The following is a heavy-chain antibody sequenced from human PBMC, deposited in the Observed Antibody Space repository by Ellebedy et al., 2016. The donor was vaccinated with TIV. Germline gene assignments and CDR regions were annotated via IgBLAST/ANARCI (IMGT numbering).Heavy chain of an antibody. V-gene: IGHV1-18*04. Sequence: AASVKVSCKASGHTFTSDGFGWGRQAPGQGLEWMGWINTYNGNTNYAKSFQGRVTMTTDTSTNTAYLDRRSLRPDDTAVYYCARGITGPVDLGYWGQGTLVTVSS. CDR3: ARGITGPVDLGY. J-gene: IGHJ4*02. D-gene: IGHD1-1*01. CDR1: GHTFTSDG. CDR2: INTYNGNT.